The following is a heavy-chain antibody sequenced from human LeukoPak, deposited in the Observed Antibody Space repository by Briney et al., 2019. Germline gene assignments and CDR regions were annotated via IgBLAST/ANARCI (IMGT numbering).Heavy chain of an antibody. CDR1: GFTFSSYW. Sequence: PGGSLRLSCAASGFTFSSYWMHWVRQAPGKGLVWVSRINSDGSSTSYADSVKGRFTISRDNAKNSLYLQMNSLRAEDTAVYYCARVAEAAAFDIWGQGTMVTVSS. CDR2: INSDGSST. CDR3: ARVAEAAAFDI. J-gene: IGHJ3*02. D-gene: IGHD6-25*01. V-gene: IGHV3-74*01.